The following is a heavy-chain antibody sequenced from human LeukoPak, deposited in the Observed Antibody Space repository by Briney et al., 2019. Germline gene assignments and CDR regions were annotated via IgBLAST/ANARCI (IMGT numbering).Heavy chain of an antibody. CDR3: AKPSSGYTSFDI. D-gene: IGHD3-22*01. CDR2: ISSSGGST. Sequence: GGSLRLSCAASGFTFTTYAMSWVRQAPGKGLEWVSSISSSGGSTYDADSVKGRFVISRDNSKNTLYLQMNSLRAEDTAVYHCAKPSSGYTSFDIWGQGTMVTVSS. J-gene: IGHJ3*02. CDR1: GFTFTTYA. V-gene: IGHV3-23*01.